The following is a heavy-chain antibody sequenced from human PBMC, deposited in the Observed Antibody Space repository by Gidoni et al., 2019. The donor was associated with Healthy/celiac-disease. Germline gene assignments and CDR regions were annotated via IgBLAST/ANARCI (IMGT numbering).Heavy chain of an antibody. CDR3: AREWAVTTSGWYFDL. J-gene: IGHJ2*01. CDR1: GGSISSSNW. CDR2: IYHSGST. V-gene: IGHV4-4*02. D-gene: IGHD4-17*01. Sequence: QVQLQASGPGLVKPSGTLSLTCAVSGGSISSSNWWSWVRQPPGKGLEWIGEIYHSGSTNYNPSLRSRVTISVDKSKNQFSLKLSSVTAADTAVYYCAREWAVTTSGWYFDLWGRGTLVTVSS.